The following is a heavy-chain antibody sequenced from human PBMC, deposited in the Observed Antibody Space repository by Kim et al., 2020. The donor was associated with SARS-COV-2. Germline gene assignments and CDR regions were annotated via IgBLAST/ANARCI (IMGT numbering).Heavy chain of an antibody. J-gene: IGHJ4*02. CDR3: AKDRNVGGYSYGWFYFDY. Sequence: VKGLFTISRDNSENTLFLQMNSLRVEDTAVYYCAKDRNVGGYSYGWFYFDYWGQGILVTVSS. D-gene: IGHD5-18*01. V-gene: IGHV3-30*02.